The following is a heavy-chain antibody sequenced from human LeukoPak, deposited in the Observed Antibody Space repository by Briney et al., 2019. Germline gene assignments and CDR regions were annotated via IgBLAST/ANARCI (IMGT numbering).Heavy chain of an antibody. V-gene: IGHV1-69*05. CDR3: ARGRWLQPWGYFDY. CDR2: IIPIFGTA. D-gene: IGHD5-24*01. CDR1: GGTFSSYA. Sequence: SVKVSCKASGGTFSSYAICWVRQAPGQGLEWMGGIIPIFGTANYAQKFQGRVTITTDESTSIAYMELSSLRSEDTAVYYCARGRWLQPWGYFDYWGQGTLVTVSS. J-gene: IGHJ4*02.